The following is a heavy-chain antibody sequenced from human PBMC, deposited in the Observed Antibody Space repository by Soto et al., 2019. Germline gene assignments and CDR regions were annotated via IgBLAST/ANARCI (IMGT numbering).Heavy chain of an antibody. Sequence: EVQLLESGGGLVQPGGSLRLSCAASGFTFSSYVMSWVRQAPGKGLEWVSAISGSGGSTYYADSVKGRFTISRDNTKNTLYLQMNSLRAEDTAVYYCAKQANYYDSSGYYLDYFDYWGQGTLVTVSS. V-gene: IGHV3-23*01. CDR1: GFTFSSYV. CDR2: ISGSGGST. D-gene: IGHD3-22*01. CDR3: AKQANYYDSSGYYLDYFDY. J-gene: IGHJ4*02.